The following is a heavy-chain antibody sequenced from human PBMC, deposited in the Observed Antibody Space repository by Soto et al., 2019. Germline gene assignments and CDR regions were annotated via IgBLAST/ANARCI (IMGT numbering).Heavy chain of an antibody. CDR3: AKDLRIAVAGTDYFDS. D-gene: IGHD6-19*01. Sequence: PGGSLRLSCAASGFRFSSYGMHWVRQAPGKGLEWVAVISYDVTNKYYADSVKGRFTISRDNSKNTLYLQMNSLRAEDTAVYYCAKDLRIAVAGTDYFDSWGQGTLVTVSS. CDR2: ISYDVTNK. CDR1: GFRFSSYG. V-gene: IGHV3-30*18. J-gene: IGHJ4*02.